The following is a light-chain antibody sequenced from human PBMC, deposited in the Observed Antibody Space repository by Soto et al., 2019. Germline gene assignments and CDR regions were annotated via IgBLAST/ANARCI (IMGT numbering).Light chain of an antibody. CDR2: DAS. CDR1: QGISSA. V-gene: IGKV1-13*02. Sequence: AIQLTQSPSSLPASVGDRVTITYRASQGISSALAWYQQKPGKAPKLLISDASSLESGVPSRFSGSGSGTDLTLTIRSLQPEDFASYYCHQFKSYPYSFGKGNKLEIK. CDR3: HQFKSYPYS. J-gene: IGKJ2*01.